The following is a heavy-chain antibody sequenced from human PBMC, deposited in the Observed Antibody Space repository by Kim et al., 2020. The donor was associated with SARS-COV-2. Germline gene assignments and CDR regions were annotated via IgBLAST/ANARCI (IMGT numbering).Heavy chain of an antibody. CDR2: ISDSAGST. V-gene: IGHV3-23*01. CDR1: GFTFSNFA. Sequence: GGSLRLSCAVSGFTFSNFAMSWVRQAPGKGLEWVSAISDSAGSTYYIDSVKGRFTISRDNSKNTLYLQMNSLRADDTAVYYCAKGISGGRPYYFDSWGQGTLVTVSS. CDR3: AKGISGGRPYYFDS. J-gene: IGHJ4*02. D-gene: IGHD2-15*01.